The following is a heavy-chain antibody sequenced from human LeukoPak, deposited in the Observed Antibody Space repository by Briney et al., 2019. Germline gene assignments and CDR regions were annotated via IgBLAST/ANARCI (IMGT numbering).Heavy chain of an antibody. CDR3: ARAPHYSNYGPYYYGMDV. CDR1: GFTFSDYY. CDR2: ISSSGSII. J-gene: IGHJ6*02. V-gene: IGHV3-11*04. D-gene: IGHD4-11*01. Sequence: GGSLRLSCAASGFTFSDYYMSWIRQAPGKGLEWVSYISSSGSIIYYADSVKGRFTISRDSAKNSLYLQMNSLRAEDTAVYYCARAPHYSNYGPYYYGMDVWGQGTTVTVSS.